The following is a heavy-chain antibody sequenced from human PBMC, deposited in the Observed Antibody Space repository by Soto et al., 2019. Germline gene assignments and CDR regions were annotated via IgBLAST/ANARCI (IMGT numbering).Heavy chain of an antibody. Sequence: CTISLTGAVSGDCINSSHWWNCVRQPPEKGLEWIGQISHSGSTNYNPSLTSRVTISVDKSKNHFSLKLTSVTAADTAVYYCAARHFWSRRWTDRRLDYWGQGTLVSVPS. V-gene: IGHV4-4*02. J-gene: IGHJ4*02. CDR1: GDCINSSHW. CDR2: ISHSGST. D-gene: IGHD3-3*02. CDR3: AARHFWSRRWTDRRLDY.